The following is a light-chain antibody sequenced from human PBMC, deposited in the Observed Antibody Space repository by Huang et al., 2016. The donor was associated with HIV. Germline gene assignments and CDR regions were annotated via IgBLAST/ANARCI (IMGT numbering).Light chain of an antibody. CDR3: QQRSAWLYT. CDR1: QSVSSY. V-gene: IGKV3-11*01. Sequence: EIVLTQSPATLSSSPGERATLSCRASQSVSSYLAWYQQKPGQAPRLLIYDTSHRATGIPARLSGSGSGTEFTLTISSLEPEDFAVYYCQQRSAWLYTFGQGTKVEIK. CDR2: DTS. J-gene: IGKJ2*01.